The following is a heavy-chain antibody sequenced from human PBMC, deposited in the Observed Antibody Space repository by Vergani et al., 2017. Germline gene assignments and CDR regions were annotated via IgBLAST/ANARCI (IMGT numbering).Heavy chain of an antibody. D-gene: IGHD6-13*01. J-gene: IGHJ6*02. CDR2: IIPIFGTA. CDR1: GGTFSSYA. V-gene: IGHV1-69*13. CDR3: ARDSGSSWYYYYYGMDV. Sequence: QVQLVQSGAEVKKPGSSVKVSCKASGGTFSSYAISWVRQAPGQGLEWMGRIIPIFGTANYAQKFQGRVTITADESTSTAYMERSSLRSEDTAVYYCARDSGSSWYYYYYGMDVWGRGTTVTVSS.